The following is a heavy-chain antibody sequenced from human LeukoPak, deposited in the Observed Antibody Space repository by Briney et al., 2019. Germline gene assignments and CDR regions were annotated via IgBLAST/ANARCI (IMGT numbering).Heavy chain of an antibody. J-gene: IGHJ4*02. CDR3: ASRKYYDILTGYSYFDY. CDR1: GGSISSSSYY. CDR2: IYYSGST. Sequence: PSETLSLTCTVSGGSISSSSYYWGWFRQPPGKGLKWIGSIYYSGSTYYNPSLKSRVTISVDTSKNQFSLKLSSVTAADTAVYYCASRKYYDILTGYSYFDYWGQGTLVTVSS. D-gene: IGHD3-9*01. V-gene: IGHV4-39*01.